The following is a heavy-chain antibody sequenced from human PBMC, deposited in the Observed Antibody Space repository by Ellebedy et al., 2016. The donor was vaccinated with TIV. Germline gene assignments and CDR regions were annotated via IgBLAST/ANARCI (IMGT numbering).Heavy chain of an antibody. CDR2: IYLSGNT. J-gene: IGHJ4*02. CDR1: GGSISSGGYP. V-gene: IGHV4-30-2*01. Sequence: SETLSLTCAASGGSISSGGYPWSWIRQPPGKGLEWIGYIYLSGNTYYNPSLKRRVTISVDRSKNQFSLKLSSVTAAETAVYYCARGGTSYSDYWGQGTLVTVSS. CDR3: ARGGTSYSDY. D-gene: IGHD1-1*01.